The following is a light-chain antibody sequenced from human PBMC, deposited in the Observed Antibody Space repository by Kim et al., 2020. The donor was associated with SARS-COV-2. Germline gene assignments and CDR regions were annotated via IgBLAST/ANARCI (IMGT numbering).Light chain of an antibody. J-gene: IGKJ1*01. Sequence: DIQMTLSPSTLSASVGDRVTITCRASQNIGSWLAWYQQRPGKAPTLLVSDASTLKSGVPSRFSGSGSGTEFTLTISSLQPDDFATYFCQHYDSYSWTFGQGTKVDIK. V-gene: IGKV1-5*01. CDR3: QHYDSYSWT. CDR1: QNIGSW. CDR2: DAS.